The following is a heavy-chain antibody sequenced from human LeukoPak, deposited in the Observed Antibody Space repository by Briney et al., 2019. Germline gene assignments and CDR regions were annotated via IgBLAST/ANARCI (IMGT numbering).Heavy chain of an antibody. V-gene: IGHV1-58*01. CDR2: IVVGSDNT. J-gene: IGHJ4*02. CDR1: GFTFTSSA. Sequence: GASVKVSCKASGFTFTSSAVQWVRQARGQRLEWIGWIVVGSDNTDYAQKFQERVTITRDMSTTTAYMELSSLRSEDTAVYYCAADVDYYDGSGYYKNFDYWGQGTLSPSPQ. D-gene: IGHD3-22*01. CDR3: AADVDYYDGSGYYKNFDY.